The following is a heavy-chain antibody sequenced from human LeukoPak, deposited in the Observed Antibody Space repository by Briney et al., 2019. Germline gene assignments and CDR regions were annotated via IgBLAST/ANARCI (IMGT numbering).Heavy chain of an antibody. CDR2: ISYDGSNK. CDR1: GFTLSSYA. D-gene: IGHD1-26*01. V-gene: IGHV3-30*04. Sequence: GGSLRLSCAASGFTLSSYAMHWVRQAPGKGLEWVAVISYDGSNKYYADSVKGRFTISRDNSKNTLYLQMNSLRAEDTAVYYCARDPPPSGSYLSFGFDYWGQGTLVTVSS. J-gene: IGHJ4*02. CDR3: ARDPPPSGSYLSFGFDY.